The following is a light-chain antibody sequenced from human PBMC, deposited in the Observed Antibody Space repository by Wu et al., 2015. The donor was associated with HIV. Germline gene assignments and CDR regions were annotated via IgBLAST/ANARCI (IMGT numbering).Light chain of an antibody. CDR2: GAS. CDR1: QSVTSN. J-gene: IGKJ4*01. V-gene: IGKV3-15*01. Sequence: EIVMTQSPATLSVSPGERATLSCRASQSVTSNLAWYQQKPGQAPRLLIYGASTRVTGIPARFSGSGSGTEFTLTISSLQSEDCVVYYCQQYNNWPPLFGGRDQGGGSN. CDR3: QQYNNWPPL.